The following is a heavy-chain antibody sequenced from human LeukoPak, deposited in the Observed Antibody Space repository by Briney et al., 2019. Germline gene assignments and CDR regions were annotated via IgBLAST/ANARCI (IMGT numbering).Heavy chain of an antibody. Sequence: GGSLRLSCAASGFTFSDYYMNWIRQAPGKGLEWVSYISTSTRYTNYADSVEGRFTISRDNAKNSLYLQMNSLRAEDTAVYYCARGDRYSGSQMGYWGQGTLVTVSS. CDR1: GFTFSDYY. D-gene: IGHD1-26*01. V-gene: IGHV3-11*06. CDR3: ARGDRYSGSQMGY. J-gene: IGHJ4*02. CDR2: ISTSTRYT.